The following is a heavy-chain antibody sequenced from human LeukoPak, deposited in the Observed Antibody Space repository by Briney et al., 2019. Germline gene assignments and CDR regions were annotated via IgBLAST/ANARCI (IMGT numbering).Heavy chain of an antibody. D-gene: IGHD3-22*01. J-gene: IGHJ3*02. V-gene: IGHV3-11*01. Sequence: GGSLRLSCAASGFTFSDYCMSWIRQAPGKGLEWVSYISSSGSTIYYADSVKGRFTISRDNAKNSLYLQMNSLRAEDTAVYYCASTHDSSGYFRLDIWGQGTMVTVSS. CDR3: ASTHDSSGYFRLDI. CDR1: GFTFSDYC. CDR2: ISSSGSTI.